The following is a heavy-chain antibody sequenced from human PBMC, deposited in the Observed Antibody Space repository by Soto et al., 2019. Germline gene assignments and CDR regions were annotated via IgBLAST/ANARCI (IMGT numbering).Heavy chain of an antibody. J-gene: IGHJ1*01. D-gene: IGHD4-17*01. CDR2: IYWDDAK. V-gene: IGHV2-5*02. CDR3: AHMYYGGNVEYCQH. CDR1: GFSLTTSGVA. Sequence: QITLKESGPTLVKPTQTLTLTCTFLGFSLTTSGVAVGWNRQPSGKPLEGLALIYWDDAKRSSPSLQSRLTNTKDNSKSQVVLTMSNMDPVDTATYYCAHMYYGGNVEYCQHWGQGTLVTVSP.